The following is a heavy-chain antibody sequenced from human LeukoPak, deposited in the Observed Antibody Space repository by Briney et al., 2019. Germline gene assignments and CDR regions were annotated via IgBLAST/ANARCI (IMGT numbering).Heavy chain of an antibody. D-gene: IGHD2-2*01. Sequence: GASVKVSCKASGYTFTSYGISWVRQAPGQGLEWMGWISAYNGNTNYAQKLQGRVTMTTDTSTSTAYMELRSLRSDDTAVYYCARDGVVAPAVQGMDVWGKGTTVTVSS. J-gene: IGHJ6*04. CDR1: GYTFTSYG. CDR3: ARDGVVAPAVQGMDV. V-gene: IGHV1-18*04. CDR2: ISAYNGNT.